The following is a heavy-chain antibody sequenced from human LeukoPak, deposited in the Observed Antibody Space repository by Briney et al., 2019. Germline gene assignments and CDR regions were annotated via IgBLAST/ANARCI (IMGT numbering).Heavy chain of an antibody. Sequence: SETLSLTCAVYGGSFSGYYWSWIRQPPGKGLEWIGEINHSGSANYNPPLKSRVTISVDTSKNQFSLKLSSVTAADTAVYYCASSYYDFWSGHYYFDYWAREPWSPSPQ. CDR1: GGSFSGYY. CDR3: ASSYYDFWSGHYYFDY. CDR2: INHSGSA. J-gene: IGHJ4*02. D-gene: IGHD3-3*01. V-gene: IGHV4-34*01.